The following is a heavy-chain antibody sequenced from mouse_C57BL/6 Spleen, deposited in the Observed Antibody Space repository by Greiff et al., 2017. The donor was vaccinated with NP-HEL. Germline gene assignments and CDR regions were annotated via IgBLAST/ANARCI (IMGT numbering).Heavy chain of an antibody. CDR3: ARKIYYGSSPYYFDY. V-gene: IGHV1-59*01. D-gene: IGHD1-1*01. CDR1: GYTFTSYW. CDR2: IDPSDSYT. Sequence: VQLQQPGAELVRPGTSVKLSCKASGYTFTSYWMHWVKQRPGQGLEWIGVIDPSDSYTNYNQKFKGKATLTVDTSSSTAYMQLSSLTSEDSAVYYCARKIYYGSSPYYFDYWGQGTTLTVSS. J-gene: IGHJ2*01.